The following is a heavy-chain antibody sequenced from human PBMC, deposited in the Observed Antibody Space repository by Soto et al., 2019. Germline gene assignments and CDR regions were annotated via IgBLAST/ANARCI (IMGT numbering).Heavy chain of an antibody. D-gene: IGHD2-15*01. CDR1: GGSISSSGYY. J-gene: IGHJ4*02. CDR2: ISYSGST. Sequence: SETLSLTCTVSGGSISSSGYYWAWIRQPPGKELEWIGSISYSGSTYYNPSLKSRVTISVDTSKNQFSLKLSSVTAADTAVYYCSAVAATFNYWGQGTLVTVSS. V-gene: IGHV4-39*03. CDR3: SAVAATFNY.